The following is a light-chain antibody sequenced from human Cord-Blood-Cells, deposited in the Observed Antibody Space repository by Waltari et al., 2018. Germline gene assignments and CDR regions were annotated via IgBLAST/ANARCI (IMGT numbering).Light chain of an antibody. V-gene: IGKV1-39*01. CDR2: AAS. Sequence: TQMTQSPSSMSASEGDRVTISCRASQSIRSYLNWYQQKPGTAPKLRIYAASSLQSGVPSRFSGSGSGTDFTLTISSLQPEDFATYYCQQSYSTPYTFGQGTKLEIK. CDR3: QQSYSTPYT. CDR1: QSIRSY. J-gene: IGKJ2*01.